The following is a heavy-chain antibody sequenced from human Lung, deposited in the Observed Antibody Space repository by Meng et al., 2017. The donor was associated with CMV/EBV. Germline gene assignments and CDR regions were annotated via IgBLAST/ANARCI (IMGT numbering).Heavy chain of an antibody. Sequence: SETXSLXCTVSGGSISSYYWSWIRQPPGKGLEWIGYIYYSGSTNYNPSLKSRVTISVDTSKNQFSLKLSSVTAADTAVYYCARNSPAAPHYYYYGMDVWGQGXTVTFSS. J-gene: IGHJ6*02. CDR2: IYYSGST. D-gene: IGHD2-2*01. V-gene: IGHV4-59*01. CDR3: ARNSPAAPHYYYYGMDV. CDR1: GGSISSYY.